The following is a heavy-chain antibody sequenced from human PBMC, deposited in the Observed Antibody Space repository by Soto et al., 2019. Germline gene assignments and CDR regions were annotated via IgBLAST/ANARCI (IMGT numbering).Heavy chain of an antibody. V-gene: IGHV3-21*06. Sequence: GGSLRLSCATSGFSFSSSDMTWVRQAPGKGLEYVSSINYSGRYMFYAGSLRGRFTVSRDNAKNSLYLQMNSLRAEDTAVYYCARKSSSDSTGYDYFDYWGQGXLVTVYS. D-gene: IGHD3-22*01. CDR3: ARKSSSDSTGYDYFDY. CDR2: INYSGRYM. CDR1: GFSFSSSD. J-gene: IGHJ4*02.